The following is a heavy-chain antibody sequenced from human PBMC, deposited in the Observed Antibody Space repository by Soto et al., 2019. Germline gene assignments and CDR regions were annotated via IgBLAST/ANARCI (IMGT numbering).Heavy chain of an antibody. CDR2: IKSKTDGGTT. Sequence: PGGSLRLSCAASGFTFSNAWVSWVRQAPGKGLEWVGRIKSKTDGGTTDYAAPVKGRFTIPRDDSKNTLYLQMNSLKTEDTAVYYCTTAPAEMATFGGYGMDVWGQGTTVTVSS. CDR3: TTAPAEMATFGGYGMDV. D-gene: IGHD3-16*01. V-gene: IGHV3-15*01. CDR1: GFTFSNAW. J-gene: IGHJ6*02.